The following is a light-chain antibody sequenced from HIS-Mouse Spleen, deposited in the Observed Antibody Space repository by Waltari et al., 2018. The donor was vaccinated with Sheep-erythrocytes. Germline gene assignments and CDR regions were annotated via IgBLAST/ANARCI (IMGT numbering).Light chain of an antibody. CDR1: KLGDKY. J-gene: IGLJ2*01. CDR2: QVS. V-gene: IGLV3-1*01. CDR3: QAWDSSTAV. Sequence: SYELTQPPSVSVSPGQTASITCSGHKLGDKYAYWYQQKPGQSPVLVIYQVSKRPSGIPERFSGSNSGNTATLTISGTQAMDETDYYCQAWDSSTAVFGGGTKLTVL.